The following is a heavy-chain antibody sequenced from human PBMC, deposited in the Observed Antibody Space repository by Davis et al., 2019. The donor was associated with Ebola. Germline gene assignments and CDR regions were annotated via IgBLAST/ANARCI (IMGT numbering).Heavy chain of an antibody. D-gene: IGHD4-23*01. CDR2: MNPNSGNT. J-gene: IGHJ4*02. CDR1: GYTFTSYY. V-gene: IGHV1-8*02. CDR3: ARGQGVYGGNSVFDY. Sequence: ASVKVSCKASGYTFTSYYMHWVRQATGQGLEWMGWMNPNSGNTGYAQKFQGRVTMTRNTSISTAYMELSSLRSEDTAVYYCARGQGVYGGNSVFDYWGQGTLVTVSS.